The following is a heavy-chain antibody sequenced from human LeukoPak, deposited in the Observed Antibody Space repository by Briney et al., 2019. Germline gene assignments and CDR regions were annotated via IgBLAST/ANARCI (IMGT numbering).Heavy chain of an antibody. V-gene: IGHV4-4*07. CDR2: IYTTGMT. CDR1: SGSINSYW. J-gene: IGHJ4*02. D-gene: IGHD3-16*02. Sequence: KASETLSLTCSVSSGSINSYWWSWIRQPAGKGLEFIGRIYTTGMTNYNPSLKSRVSMSVDTSKNQFSLELRSVTAADTAVYFCARAGYTISSYRFDYWGQGALVTVSS. CDR3: ARAGYTISSYRFDY.